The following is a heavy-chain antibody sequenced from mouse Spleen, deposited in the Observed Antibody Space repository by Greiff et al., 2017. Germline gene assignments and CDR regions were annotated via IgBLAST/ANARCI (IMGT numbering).Heavy chain of an antibody. Sequence: EVQLQQSGPGLVKPSQSLSLTCSVTGYSITSGYYWNWIRQFPGNKLEWMGYISYDGSNNYNPSLKNRISITRDTSKNQFFLKLNSVTTEDTATYYCAGNHDGYYPWFAYWGQGTLVTVSA. CDR3: AGNHDGYYPWFAY. CDR2: ISYDGSN. V-gene: IGHV3-6*01. J-gene: IGHJ3*01. D-gene: IGHD2-3*01. CDR1: GYSITSGYY.